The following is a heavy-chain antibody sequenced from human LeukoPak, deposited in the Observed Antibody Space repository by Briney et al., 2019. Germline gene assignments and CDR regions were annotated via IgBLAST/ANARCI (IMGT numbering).Heavy chain of an antibody. CDR1: GFTFSSYS. CDR3: ASQDMGYCSSTSCYPIFDY. Sequence: GGSLRLSCAASGFTFSSYSMNWVRQAPGKGLEWVSSISSSSSYKYYADSVKGRFTISRDNAKNSLYLQMNSLRAEDTAVYYCASQDMGYCSSTSCYPIFDYWGQGTLVTVSS. J-gene: IGHJ4*02. V-gene: IGHV3-21*01. D-gene: IGHD2-2*01. CDR2: ISSSSSYK.